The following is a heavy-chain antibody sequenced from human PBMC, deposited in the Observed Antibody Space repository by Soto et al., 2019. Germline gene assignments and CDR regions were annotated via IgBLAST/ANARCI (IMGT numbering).Heavy chain of an antibody. Sequence: GASVKVSCKASGYSFTDYHIHGVLQSPGQGLEWLGRINPKSGGTSTAQKFQGWVTMTRDRSISTVYMELTRLRSDDTAVYFCARGHSTDCSNGVCSFFYNHEMDVWGQGTTVTVSS. V-gene: IGHV1-2*04. CDR1: GYSFTDYH. D-gene: IGHD2-8*01. CDR3: ARGHSTDCSNGVCSFFYNHEMDV. J-gene: IGHJ6*02. CDR2: INPKSGGT.